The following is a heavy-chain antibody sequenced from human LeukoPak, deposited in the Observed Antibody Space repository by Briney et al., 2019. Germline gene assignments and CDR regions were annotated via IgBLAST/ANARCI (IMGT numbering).Heavy chain of an antibody. J-gene: IGHJ3*02. CDR1: GSTFTSYW. CDR3: ARGFLGYCSSTSCSTYDAFDI. V-gene: IGHV5-51*01. Sequence: PGESLKISCQGSGSTFTSYWIGWVRQLPGKGLEWMGIIYPGDSDTRYSPSFQGQVTISADKSISTAYLQWSSLKASDTAMYYCARGFLGYCSSTSCSTYDAFDIWGQGTMVTVSS. CDR2: IYPGDSDT. D-gene: IGHD2-2*01.